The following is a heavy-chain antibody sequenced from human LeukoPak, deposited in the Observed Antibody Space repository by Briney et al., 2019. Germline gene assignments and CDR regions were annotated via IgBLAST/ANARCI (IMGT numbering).Heavy chain of an antibody. J-gene: IGHJ3*02. CDR3: ARSRGFYCSGGSCYSDAFDI. V-gene: IGHV1-2*02. CDR2: INPKSGVT. D-gene: IGHD2-15*01. Sequence: ASVKVSCKASGYTFTGYHMHWLRQAPGQGLEWMGWINPKSGVTNYAQKFQGRVTMPRDTSIRTAYMELSRRKYDDRALYYCARSRGFYCSGGSCYSDAFDIWGQGTMVTVSS. CDR1: GYTFTGYH.